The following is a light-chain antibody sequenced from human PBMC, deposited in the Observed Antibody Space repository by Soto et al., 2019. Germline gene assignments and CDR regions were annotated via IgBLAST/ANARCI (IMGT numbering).Light chain of an antibody. J-gene: IGKJ1*01. CDR1: QSVSSNY. Sequence: DIVLTQSPGTLSLSPGERATLSCRASQSVSSNYLAWYQQKPGQAPRLLIHGASTRATGVPDRFSGSGSGTDFTHTISRLEPEDFAVYHCQQYGSLSWTFGQGTKVDIK. CDR2: GAS. V-gene: IGKV3-20*01. CDR3: QQYGSLSWT.